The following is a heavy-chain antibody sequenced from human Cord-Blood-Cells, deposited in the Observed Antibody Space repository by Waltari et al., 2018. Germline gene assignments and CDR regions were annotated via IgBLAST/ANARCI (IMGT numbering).Heavy chain of an antibody. CDR3: ARVVPAALFDY. J-gene: IGHJ4*02. D-gene: IGHD2-2*01. CDR1: GGTFSSYA. Sequence: QVQLVQSGAEVKKPGSSVKVSCKASGGTFSSYAISWVRQAPGQGLEWMGRIIPILGIASYAQKYQGRVTITADRSTSTAYMELSSLRSEDTAVYYCARVVPAALFDYWGQGTLVTVSS. V-gene: IGHV1-69*09. CDR2: IIPILGIA.